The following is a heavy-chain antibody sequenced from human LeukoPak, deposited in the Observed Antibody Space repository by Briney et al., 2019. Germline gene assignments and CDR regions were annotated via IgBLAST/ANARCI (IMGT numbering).Heavy chain of an antibody. CDR3: ARGVSYRVVVTATDFDY. J-gene: IGHJ4*02. Sequence: GGSLRLSCEASGFTFTSYYMNWVRQAPGRGLEWVSSIGSSSTHIYYADSVKGRFTISRDNAKDSLYLQMNSLRAEDTAVYYCARGVSYRVVVTATDFDYWGQGTLVTVSS. CDR1: GFTFTSYY. CDR2: IGSSSTHI. D-gene: IGHD2-21*02. V-gene: IGHV3-21*01.